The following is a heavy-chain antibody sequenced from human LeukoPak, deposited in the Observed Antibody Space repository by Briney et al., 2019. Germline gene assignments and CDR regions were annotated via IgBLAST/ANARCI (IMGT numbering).Heavy chain of an antibody. CDR3: ARVGPVEMATTGYFDS. V-gene: IGHV4-39*07. CDR1: GGSITSTSHY. CDR2: IFYTGST. Sequence: SETLSFTCIVSGGSITSTSHYWAWIRQSPGKGLEWIGSIFYTGSTYPNPSLESRITMSVDTSKNQFSLKLSSVTAPDTAVYFCARVGPVEMATTGYFDSWGQGTLVTVSS. J-gene: IGHJ4*02. D-gene: IGHD5-24*01.